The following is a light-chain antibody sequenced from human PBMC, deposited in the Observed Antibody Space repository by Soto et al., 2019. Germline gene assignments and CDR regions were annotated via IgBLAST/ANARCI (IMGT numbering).Light chain of an antibody. V-gene: IGKV3-20*01. Sequence: EIALTQSPGTLSLSPGERATLSCRATQSVSSSYLAWYQQKPGQAPRLLIYGASTRATGIPDRFSGSGSGTDFTLTISRLEPEDFAVYFCQQYGNSPPNTFGQGTKVELK. CDR3: QQYGNSPPNT. CDR2: GAS. J-gene: IGKJ2*01. CDR1: QSVSSSY.